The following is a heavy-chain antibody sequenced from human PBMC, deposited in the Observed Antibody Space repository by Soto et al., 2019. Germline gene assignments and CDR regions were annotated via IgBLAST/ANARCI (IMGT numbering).Heavy chain of an antibody. V-gene: IGHV4-30-4*01. CDR2: IYYSGST. D-gene: IGHD3-22*01. CDR1: GGSISSGDYY. J-gene: IGHJ6*02. Sequence: QVQLQESGPGLVKPSQTLSLTCTVSGGSISSGDYYWSWIRQPPGKGLEWIGDIYYSGSTYYNPSLTSRVTISVDTSKNQFSLKLSSVTAADTAVYYCKGDSSGDYLGEDVWGQGTTVTVSS. CDR3: KGDSSGDYLGEDV.